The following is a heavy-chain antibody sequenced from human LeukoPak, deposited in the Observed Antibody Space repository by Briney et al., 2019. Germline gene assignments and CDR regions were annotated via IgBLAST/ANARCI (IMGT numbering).Heavy chain of an antibody. D-gene: IGHD3-16*02. CDR2: IYYSGST. CDR1: GGSISSYY. CDR3: AREYYDYVWGSYHQGRWFDP. V-gene: IGHV4-59*01. J-gene: IGHJ5*02. Sequence: SETLSLTCTVSGGSISSYYWSWIRQPPGKGLEWIGYIYYSGSTNYNPSLKSRVTISVDTSKNQFSLKLSSVTAADTAVYYCAREYYDYVWGSYHQGRWFDPWGQGTLVTVSS.